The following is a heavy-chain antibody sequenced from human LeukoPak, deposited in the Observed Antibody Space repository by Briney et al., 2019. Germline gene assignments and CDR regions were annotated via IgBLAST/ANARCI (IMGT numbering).Heavy chain of an antibody. V-gene: IGHV1-46*01. CDR2: INPSGGSA. J-gene: IGHJ4*02. CDR3: ARDGGVYYDSSGYLLE. Sequence: GASVKVSCKASGYTFTSYYMHWVRQAPGQGLEWMGIINPSGGSASYAQKFQGRVTMTRDTSTSTVYMELSSLRSEDTAVYYCARDGGVYYDSSGYLLEWGQGTLVTVST. CDR1: GYTFTSYY. D-gene: IGHD3-22*01.